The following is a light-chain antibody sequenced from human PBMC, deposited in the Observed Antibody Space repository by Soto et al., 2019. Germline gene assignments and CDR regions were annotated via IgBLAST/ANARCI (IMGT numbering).Light chain of an antibody. CDR2: DVK. Sequence: QSVLTQPASVSGSPGQSITISCPGTTSNVGGYNYVSWYQQHPGKAPKLMIYDVKNRPSGVSTRYSGSKSGSTASLTISGLQAEDEADYYCSSYTSSSTVVFGGGTKLTVL. J-gene: IGLJ2*01. V-gene: IGLV2-14*01. CDR3: SSYTSSSTVV. CDR1: TSNVGGYNY.